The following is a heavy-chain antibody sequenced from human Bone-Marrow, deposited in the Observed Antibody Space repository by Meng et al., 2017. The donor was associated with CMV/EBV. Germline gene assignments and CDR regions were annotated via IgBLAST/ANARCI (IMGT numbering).Heavy chain of an antibody. D-gene: IGHD4-17*01. CDR1: GYTFTSYG. Sequence: ASVKVSCKASGYTFTSYGISWVRQAPGQGLEWMGWMNPNSGNTGYAQKFQGRVTMTRNTSISTAYMELSSLRSEDTAVYYCARGPKRSYYYGMDVWGQGTTVTVSS. CDR3: ARGPKRSYYYGMDV. V-gene: IGHV1-8*02. CDR2: MNPNSGNT. J-gene: IGHJ6*02.